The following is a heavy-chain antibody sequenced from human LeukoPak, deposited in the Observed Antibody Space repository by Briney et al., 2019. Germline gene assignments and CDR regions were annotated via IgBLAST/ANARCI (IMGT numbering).Heavy chain of an antibody. V-gene: IGHV1-69*04. CDR3: ARVGGYSYGNDY. CDR1: GGTFISYA. CDR2: IIPILGIA. Sequence: ASVKVSCKASGGTFISYAISWVRQAPGQGLEWMGRIIPILGIANYAQKFQGRVTITADKSTSTAYMELSSLRSEDTAVYYCARVGGYSYGNDYWGQGTLVTVSS. D-gene: IGHD5-18*01. J-gene: IGHJ4*02.